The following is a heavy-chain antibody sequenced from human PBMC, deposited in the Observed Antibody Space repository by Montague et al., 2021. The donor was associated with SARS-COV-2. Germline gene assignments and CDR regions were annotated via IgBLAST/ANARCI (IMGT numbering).Heavy chain of an antibody. CDR3: ARASGKKTIFGVVISYFDY. Sequence: TLSLTCTVSGGFISSGGYYWSWIRQHPGKGLEWIGYIYYSGSTYYNPSLKSRVTISVDTSKNQFSLKLSSVTAADTAVYYCARASGKKTIFGVVISYFDYWGQGTLVTVSS. D-gene: IGHD3-3*01. V-gene: IGHV4-31*03. CDR2: IYYSGST. CDR1: GGFISSGGYY. J-gene: IGHJ4*02.